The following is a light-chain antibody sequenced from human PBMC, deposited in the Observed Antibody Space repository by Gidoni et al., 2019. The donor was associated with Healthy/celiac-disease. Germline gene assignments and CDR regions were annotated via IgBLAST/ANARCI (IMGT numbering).Light chain of an antibody. Sequence: VLTQSPGTLSLSPGERATLSCRASQSVSSSYLAWYQQKPGQAPRLLIYGASSRATGIPDRFSGSGSGTDFTLTISRLEPEDFAVYYCQQYGSSPLTFGGGTKVENK. V-gene: IGKV3-20*01. CDR3: QQYGSSPLT. CDR2: GAS. J-gene: IGKJ4*01. CDR1: QSVSSSY.